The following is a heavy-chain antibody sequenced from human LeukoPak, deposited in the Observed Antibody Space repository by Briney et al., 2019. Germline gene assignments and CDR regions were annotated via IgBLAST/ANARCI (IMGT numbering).Heavy chain of an antibody. J-gene: IGHJ4*02. D-gene: IGHD4/OR15-4a*01. CDR1: GGSFSGYY. CDR2: INHSGST. CDR3: ARANLWSYNY. V-gene: IGHV4-34*01. Sequence: PPETLSLTCAVYGGSFSGYYWSWIRQPPGKGLEWIGEINHSGSTNYNPSLKSRVTISVDTSKNQFSLKLSSVTAADTAVYYCARANLWSYNYWGQGTLVTVSS.